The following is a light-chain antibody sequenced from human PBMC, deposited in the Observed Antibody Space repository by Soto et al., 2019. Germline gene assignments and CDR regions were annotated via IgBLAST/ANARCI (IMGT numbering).Light chain of an antibody. J-gene: IGLJ3*02. Sequence: QSVLTQPASVSGSPGQSITISCTGTSSDVDAYDYVSWFQQHPGKAPKLIIYDVSDRPSGVSTRFSGSKSGSTASLTISGLQAEDEADYYCSSYTTTTLVVFGGGTKLTVL. CDR3: SSYTTTTLVV. CDR1: SSDVDAYDY. CDR2: DVS. V-gene: IGLV2-14*03.